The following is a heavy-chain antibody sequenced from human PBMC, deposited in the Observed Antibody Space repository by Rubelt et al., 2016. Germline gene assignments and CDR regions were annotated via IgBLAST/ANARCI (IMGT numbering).Heavy chain of an antibody. CDR2: ITSSTSTT. CDR3: AKVVAGSVYYYGMDA. J-gene: IGHJ6*02. Sequence: GKGLDWVSYITSSTSTTYYADSVKGRFTISRDNAKKSLYLQMNSLRGEDTAVYYCAKVVAGSVYYYGMDAWGQGTTVTVSS. D-gene: IGHD6-19*01. V-gene: IGHV3-48*04.